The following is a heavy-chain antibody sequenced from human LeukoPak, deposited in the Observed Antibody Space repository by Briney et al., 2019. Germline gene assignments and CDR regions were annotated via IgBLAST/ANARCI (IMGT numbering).Heavy chain of an antibody. V-gene: IGHV4-34*01. J-gene: IGHJ4*02. Sequence: SETLSLTCAVYGGSFSGYYWNWIRQPPGKGLEWIGEINHSGSTNYNPSLKSRVTISVDTSKNQFSLKLSSVTAADTAVYYCARYSSSSPLYFDYWGQGTLVTVSS. CDR1: GGSFSGYY. CDR3: ARYSSSSPLYFDY. CDR2: INHSGST. D-gene: IGHD6-6*01.